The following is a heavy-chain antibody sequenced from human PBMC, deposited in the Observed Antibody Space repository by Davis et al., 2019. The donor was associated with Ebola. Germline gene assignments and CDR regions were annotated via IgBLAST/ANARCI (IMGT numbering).Heavy chain of an antibody. CDR1: GFMFSSCG. J-gene: IGHJ4*02. D-gene: IGHD6-13*01. Sequence: GESLKISCAASGFMFSSCGMNWVRQAPGKGLEWVSGIGVSGGTTYADSVKGRFTISRDNSRNTLYLQMNSLRVDDTAIYYCTRGRGGSSWELYWGQGTLVTVSS. CDR3: TRGRGGSSWELY. V-gene: IGHV3-23*01. CDR2: IGVSGGTT.